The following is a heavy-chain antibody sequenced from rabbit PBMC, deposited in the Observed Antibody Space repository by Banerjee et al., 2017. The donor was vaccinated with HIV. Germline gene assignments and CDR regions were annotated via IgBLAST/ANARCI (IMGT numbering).Heavy chain of an antibody. CDR2: IDPIFGIT. CDR1: GFSFIDGYV. Sequence: QLVESGGGLVQPEGSLTLTCTASGFSFIDGYVLSWVRQAPGKGLEWIGYIDPIFGITYYANWVNGRFSISRENAQNTVFLQMTSLTAADTATYFCARDGAGGSYFALWGQGTLVTVS. J-gene: IGHJ3*01. D-gene: IGHD8-1*01. CDR3: ARDGAGGSYFAL. V-gene: IGHV1S47*01.